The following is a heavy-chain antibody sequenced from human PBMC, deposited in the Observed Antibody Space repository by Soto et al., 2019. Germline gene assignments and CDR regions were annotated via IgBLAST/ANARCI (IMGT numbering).Heavy chain of an antibody. D-gene: IGHD3-22*01. J-gene: IGHJ4*02. V-gene: IGHV4-59*12. CDR1: GRSITSYY. Sequence: QVVLQESGPGLVKPSETLSLTCSVSGRSITSYYWSWVRQPPGKGLEWIGYSYDNGITSQNPSLKRPVTMSADTSQNQFSLKLTSVTGADTAVYFCARTYDSNGYANEFDSWGQGILVTVTS. CDR2: SYDNGIT. CDR3: ARTYDSNGYANEFDS.